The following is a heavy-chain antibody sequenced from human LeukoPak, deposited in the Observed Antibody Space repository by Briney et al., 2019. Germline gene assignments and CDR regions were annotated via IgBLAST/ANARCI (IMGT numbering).Heavy chain of an antibody. CDR2: IKQDGSEK. J-gene: IGHJ6*02. V-gene: IGHV3-7*03. D-gene: IGHD6-19*01. Sequence: GGSLRLSCEASGFTFSGHWMTWVRQAPGKGLEWVANIKQDGSEKYYVDSLKGRFTISRDNAKNSLYLQMNSLRAEDTAVYYCAKDQGYSSGWYNGMDVWGQGTTVTVSS. CDR1: GFTFSGHW. CDR3: AKDQGYSSGWYNGMDV.